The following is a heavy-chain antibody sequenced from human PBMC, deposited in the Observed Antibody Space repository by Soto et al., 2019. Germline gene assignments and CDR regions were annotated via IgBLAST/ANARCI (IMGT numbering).Heavy chain of an antibody. V-gene: IGHV4-61*01. J-gene: IGHJ6*02. CDR2: MYKTGET. Sequence: SETLSLTCTVSGGSVSTGMKYWGWVRQPPGKALEFIGYMYKTGETLLNSSLKSRVTLSMETSKNQFSLTLSSVTAADTAVYFCMKAHESGDFLGMSVWGPGATVTVSS. D-gene: IGHD3-10*01. CDR3: MKAHESGDFLGMSV. CDR1: GGSVSTGMKY.